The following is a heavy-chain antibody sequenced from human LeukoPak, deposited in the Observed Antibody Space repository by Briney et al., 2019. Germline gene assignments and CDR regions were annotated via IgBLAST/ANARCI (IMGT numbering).Heavy chain of an antibody. CDR1: GFSFSSYS. CDR2: ISDSSNVT. D-gene: IGHD1-26*01. J-gene: IGHJ3*02. CDR3: ASPRVGATREAAFDI. V-gene: IGHV3-48*01. Sequence: GGSLRLSCAVSGFSFSSYSMNWVRQAPGKGLEWVAYISDSSNVTYYADSVKGRFTISRDNSKNTLYLQMNSLRAEDTAVYYCASPRVGATREAAFDIWGQGTMVTVSS.